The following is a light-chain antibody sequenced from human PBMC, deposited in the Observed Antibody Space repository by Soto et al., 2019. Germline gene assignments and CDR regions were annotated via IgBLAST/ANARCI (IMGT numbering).Light chain of an antibody. V-gene: IGLV4-69*01. Sequence: QLVLTQSPSASASLGASVKLTCTLSSGHSTYTIAWHQQQPKKGPRYLMKLNSDGSHTKGDGIPDRFSGSSSGAERYLTISSLQSDDEADYYCQTWATGIQVFGGGTKLTVL. CDR3: QTWATGIQV. CDR1: SGHSTYT. CDR2: LNSDGSH. J-gene: IGLJ3*02.